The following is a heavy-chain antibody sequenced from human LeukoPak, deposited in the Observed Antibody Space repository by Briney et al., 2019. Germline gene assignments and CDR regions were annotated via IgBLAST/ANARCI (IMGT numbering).Heavy chain of an antibody. Sequence: GGSLRLSCAASGFTFSTYWMGSVRLAPGKGLEWVANIKQDGSEKYYVDSVKGRFTISRDNAKNSLYLQMNSLRAEDTAVYYCARDRYCSGGSCYSIGYFDYWGQGTLVTVSS. CDR2: IKQDGSEK. CDR1: GFTFSTYW. V-gene: IGHV3-7*01. CDR3: ARDRYCSGGSCYSIGYFDY. J-gene: IGHJ4*02. D-gene: IGHD2-15*01.